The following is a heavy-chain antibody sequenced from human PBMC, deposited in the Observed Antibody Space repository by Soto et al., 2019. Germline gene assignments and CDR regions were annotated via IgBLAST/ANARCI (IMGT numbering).Heavy chain of an antibody. Sequence: SETLSLCAGSGGSISSCGCSWSFIRQPPGKGLEWTGYIYHSGSTYYNPSLKSRVTISVDRSKNQFSLKLSSVTAADTAVYYCARGGAGSRHPDDAFDIWGQGTMVTVSS. V-gene: IGHV4-30-2*01. D-gene: IGHD6-19*01. CDR3: ARGGAGSRHPDDAFDI. J-gene: IGHJ3*02. CDR2: IYHSGST. CDR1: GGSISSCGCS.